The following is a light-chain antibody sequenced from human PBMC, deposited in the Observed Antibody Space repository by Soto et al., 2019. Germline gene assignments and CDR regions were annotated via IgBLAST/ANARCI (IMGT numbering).Light chain of an antibody. CDR1: QSVSSY. CDR3: QQRSNWPRT. V-gene: IGKV3-11*01. Sequence: EIVLTQSPATLSLSPGERATLSCRASQSVSSYLAWYQQKPGQAPRLLIYDASNRATGIPARFSGSGSGTDFTLTISSLEPYDFAVYYCQQRSNWPRTFGQGTKVDIK. CDR2: DAS. J-gene: IGKJ1*01.